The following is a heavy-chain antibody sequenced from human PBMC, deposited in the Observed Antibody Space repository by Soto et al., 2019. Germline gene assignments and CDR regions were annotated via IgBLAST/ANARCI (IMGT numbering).Heavy chain of an antibody. J-gene: IGHJ3*02. CDR1: GGTFSSYA. V-gene: IGHV1-69*01. D-gene: IGHD5-12*01. CDR2: IIPIFGTA. CDR3: AIALVEMARTDAFDI. Sequence: QVQLVQSGAEVKKPGSSVKVSCKASGGTFSSYAISWVRQAPGQGREWMGGIIPIFGTANYAQKFKGRVTIIADESTRTAYMELSSLRSEETAVYCCAIALVEMARTDAFDIWGQGTMVTVSS.